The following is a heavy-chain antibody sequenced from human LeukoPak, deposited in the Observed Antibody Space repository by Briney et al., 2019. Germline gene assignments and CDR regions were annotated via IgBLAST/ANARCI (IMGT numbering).Heavy chain of an antibody. CDR2: INPNTYAT. V-gene: IGHV1-2*02. J-gene: IGHJ4*02. D-gene: IGHD6-19*01. Sequence: ASVKVSCKPSGYTFTGYYLHWVRQAPGQGLEWMGWINPNTYATIYAEKFQGRVTMTRDTYNDTAYMEMRSLRSDDTAVYYCARDRVGSGWPRPWYFEFWGQGTLITVSS. CDR1: GYTFTGYY. CDR3: ARDRVGSGWPRPWYFEF.